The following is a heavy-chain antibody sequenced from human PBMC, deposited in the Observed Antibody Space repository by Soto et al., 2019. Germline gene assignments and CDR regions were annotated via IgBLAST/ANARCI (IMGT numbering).Heavy chain of an antibody. J-gene: IGHJ4*02. CDR3: ARTRPGLYFDY. Sequence: PGGSLRLSCAASGFTFSSNWMSFRSNWMSWVRQAPGKGLEWVANIKVDGSEKYYVNSVKGRFTISRDNAKNSLYLQMNSLRAEDTAVYYCARTRPGLYFDYWGQGTLVTVSS. V-gene: IGHV3-7*01. CDR2: IKVDGSEK. CDR1: GFTFSSNWMSFRSNW.